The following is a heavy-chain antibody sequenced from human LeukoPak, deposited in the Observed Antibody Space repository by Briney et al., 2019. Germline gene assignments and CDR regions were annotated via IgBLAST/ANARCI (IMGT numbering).Heavy chain of an antibody. CDR1: GGSISSHY. Sequence: PSETLSLTCTVSGGSISSHYWSWIRQPPGKGLEWIGYIYYSGSTNYNPSLKSRGTISVDTSKNQFSLKLSSVTAADTAVYYCARLVVPAAINLYYYYYYMDVWGKGTTVTVSS. V-gene: IGHV4-59*11. CDR3: ARLVVPAAINLYYYYYYMDV. CDR2: IYYSGST. D-gene: IGHD2-2*01. J-gene: IGHJ6*03.